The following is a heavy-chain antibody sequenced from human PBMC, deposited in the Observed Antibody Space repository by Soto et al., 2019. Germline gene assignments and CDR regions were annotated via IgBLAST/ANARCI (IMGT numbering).Heavy chain of an antibody. CDR2: ISSSSSYI. D-gene: IGHD2-2*01. V-gene: IGHV3-21*01. CDR1: GFTFSSYS. CDR3: ARDGTSCSTSCYLSFDYMDV. Sequence: GGSLRLSCAASGFTFSSYSMNWVRQAPGKGLEWVSSISSSSSYIYYADSVKGRFTISRDNAKNSLYLQMNSLRAEDTAVYYCARDGTSCSTSCYLSFDYMDVWGKGTTVTVSS. J-gene: IGHJ6*03.